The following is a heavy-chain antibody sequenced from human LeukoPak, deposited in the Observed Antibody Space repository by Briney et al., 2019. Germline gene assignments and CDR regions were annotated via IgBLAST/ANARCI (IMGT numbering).Heavy chain of an antibody. V-gene: IGHV4-38-2*01. CDR3: ARVGQWSPFDY. D-gene: IGHD6-19*01. CDR1: GYSISSGYY. Sequence: SETLSLTCALSGYSISSGYYWGWIRQPPGKGLEWIGSIYHSGSTYYNPPLKSRVTISVDTSKNQFSLKLSSVTAADTAVYYCARVGQWSPFDYWGQGTLVTVSS. CDR2: IYHSGST. J-gene: IGHJ4*02.